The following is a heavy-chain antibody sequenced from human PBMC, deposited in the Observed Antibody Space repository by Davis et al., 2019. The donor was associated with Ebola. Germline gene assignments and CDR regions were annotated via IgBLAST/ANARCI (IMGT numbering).Heavy chain of an antibody. CDR3: TTLSTMTTVYFDL. J-gene: IGHJ2*01. V-gene: IGHV3-15*01. Sequence: GESLKISCVASGFTLNNAWMTWVRQAPGKGLEWVGRIKSKTDGGTIEYAAPVKGRFAMSRDDSKNTLYLQMNSLKIDDTAMYYCTTLSTMTTVYFDLWGRGTLVTVSA. CDR1: GFTLNNAW. CDR2: IKSKTDGGTI. D-gene: IGHD4-17*01.